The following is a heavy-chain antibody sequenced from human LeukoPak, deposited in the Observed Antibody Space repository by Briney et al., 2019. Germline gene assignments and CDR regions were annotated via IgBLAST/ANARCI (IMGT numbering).Heavy chain of an antibody. Sequence: PGGSLRLSCAASGFTFSTYAVSWVRQAPGKGLEWVSTISGSSSTYYADSVKGRFTISRDNSKNTLYLQMNSLRAEDTAVNYCARGTGYSSGWFDYWGQGTLVTVSS. CDR3: ARGTGYSSGWFDY. V-gene: IGHV3-23*01. J-gene: IGHJ4*02. CDR2: ISGSSST. CDR1: GFTFSTYA. D-gene: IGHD6-19*01.